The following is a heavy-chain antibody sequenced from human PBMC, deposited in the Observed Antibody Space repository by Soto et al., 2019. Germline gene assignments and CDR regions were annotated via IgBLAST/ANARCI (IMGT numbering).Heavy chain of an antibody. CDR1: GFTFSSYA. J-gene: IGHJ4*02. D-gene: IGHD2-15*01. Sequence: GGSLRLSCAASGFTFSSYAMHWVRQAPGKGLEWVAVISYDGSNKYYADSVKGRFTISRDNSKNTLYLQMNSLRAEDTAVYYCARDLSGNPGYWGQGTLVTVSS. CDR2: ISYDGSNK. V-gene: IGHV3-30-3*01. CDR3: ARDLSGNPGY.